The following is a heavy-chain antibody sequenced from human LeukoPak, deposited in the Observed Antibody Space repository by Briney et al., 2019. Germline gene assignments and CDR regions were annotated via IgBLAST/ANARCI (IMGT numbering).Heavy chain of an antibody. J-gene: IGHJ4*02. CDR2: IGGSDGHT. CDR3: AKHFYDGTGSLFDF. V-gene: IGHV3-23*01. D-gene: IGHD3-22*01. CDR1: GFTFSSYA. Sequence: GGSLRLSCAASGFTFSSYAMHWVRQAPGKGLEWVSAIGGSDGHTYYADSVKGRFTISRDNSKNTLFLQMNGLRAEDTAVYYCAKHFYDGTGSLFDFWGQGTLVTVSS.